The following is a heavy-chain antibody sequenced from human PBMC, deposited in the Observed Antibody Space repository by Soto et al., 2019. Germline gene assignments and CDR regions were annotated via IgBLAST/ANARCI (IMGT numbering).Heavy chain of an antibody. CDR1: CASISSYY. CDR2: IHNGERT. Sequence: PSETLSLTCSVSCASISSYYWSWFRQAPGKGLEYIGYIHNGERTNYNPSLESRVTISAGTSKNQFSLRLSSVTAADTAMYYCSYGDSPGPIDHWGQGTLVTVSS. D-gene: IGHD4-17*01. J-gene: IGHJ4*02. V-gene: IGHV4-59*01. CDR3: SYGDSPGPIDH.